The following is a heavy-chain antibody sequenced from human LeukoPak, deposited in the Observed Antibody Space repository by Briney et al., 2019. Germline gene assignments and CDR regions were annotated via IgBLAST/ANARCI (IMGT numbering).Heavy chain of an antibody. Sequence: PGGSLRLSCEASGFTFSNCAMNWVRQAPGKGLEWISSLSGSGGSTYYADSVEGRFTISRDNSKNTLFLDMNSLRAEDTAIYYCAASREFLPDYFSSWGQGTLVTVSS. CDR2: LSGSGGST. V-gene: IGHV3-23*01. D-gene: IGHD3-16*01. J-gene: IGHJ5*02. CDR3: AASREFLPDYFSS. CDR1: GFTFSNCA.